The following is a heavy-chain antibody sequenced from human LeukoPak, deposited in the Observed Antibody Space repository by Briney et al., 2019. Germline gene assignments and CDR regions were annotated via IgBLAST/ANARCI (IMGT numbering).Heavy chain of an antibody. CDR1: GYTFTGYY. CDR2: INPNSGGT. V-gene: IGHV1-2*02. CDR3: ARGGQITYYDFWSGYHFDY. D-gene: IGHD3-3*01. J-gene: IGHJ4*02. Sequence: GASVKVSCKASGYTFTGYYMHWVRPAPGQGLEWMGWINPNSGGTNYAQKFQGRVTMTRDTSISTAYMELSRLRSDDTAVYYCARGGQITYYDFWSGYHFDYWGQGTLVTVSS.